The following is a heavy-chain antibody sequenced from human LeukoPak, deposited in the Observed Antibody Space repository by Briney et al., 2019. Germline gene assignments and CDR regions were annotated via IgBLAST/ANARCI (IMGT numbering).Heavy chain of an antibody. J-gene: IGHJ4*02. D-gene: IGHD6-13*01. CDR2: IIPIFGTA. Sequence: SVKVSCKASGGTFISYAISWVRQAPGQGLEWMGGIIPIFGTANYAQKFQGRVTITADESTSTAYMELSSLRSEDTAVYYCATGRGGSSWLYYWGQGTLVTVSS. V-gene: IGHV1-69*13. CDR3: ATGRGGSSWLYY. CDR1: GGTFISYA.